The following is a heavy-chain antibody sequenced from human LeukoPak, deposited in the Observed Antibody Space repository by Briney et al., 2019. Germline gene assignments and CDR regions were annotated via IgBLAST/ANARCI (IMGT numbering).Heavy chain of an antibody. J-gene: IGHJ5*02. Sequence: SETLSLTCTVSGGSISSSSYYWSWIRQPPGKGLEWIGYIYYSGSTNYNPSLKSRVTMSVDTSKNQFSLKLSSATAADTAVYYCARDLDEYSSSYSEVWFDPWGQGTLVTVSS. D-gene: IGHD6-6*01. CDR3: ARDLDEYSSSYSEVWFDP. V-gene: IGHV4-61*01. CDR1: GGSISSSSYY. CDR2: IYYSGST.